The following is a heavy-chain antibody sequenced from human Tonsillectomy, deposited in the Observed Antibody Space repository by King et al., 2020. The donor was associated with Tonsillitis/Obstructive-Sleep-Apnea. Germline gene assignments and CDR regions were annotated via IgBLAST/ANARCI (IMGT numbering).Heavy chain of an antibody. Sequence: VQLVESGGGLVQPGGSLRLSCAASGFTFSSYWMSWVRQAPGKGLEWVANIKQDGSEKYYVDSVKGRFTISRDNAKNSLYLQMNSLRAEDTAVYYCARARSPYSSSRNQFDPWGQGTLVTVSS. J-gene: IGHJ5*02. D-gene: IGHD6-13*01. V-gene: IGHV3-7*04. CDR2: IKQDGSEK. CDR1: GFTFSSYW. CDR3: ARARSPYSSSRNQFDP.